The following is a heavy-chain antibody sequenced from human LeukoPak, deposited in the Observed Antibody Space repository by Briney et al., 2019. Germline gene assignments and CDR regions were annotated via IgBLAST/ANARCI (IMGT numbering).Heavy chain of an antibody. CDR1: GGTFSSYA. CDR2: IIPIFDTA. V-gene: IGHV1-69*13. J-gene: IGHJ4*02. Sequence: GASVKVSCKASGGTFSSYAISWVRQAPGQGLEWMGGIIPIFDTANYAQKFQGRVTITADESTSTAYMELSSLRSEDTAVYYCARAADSSDAFDIWGQGTLVTVSS. CDR3: ARAADSSDAFDI. D-gene: IGHD3-16*01.